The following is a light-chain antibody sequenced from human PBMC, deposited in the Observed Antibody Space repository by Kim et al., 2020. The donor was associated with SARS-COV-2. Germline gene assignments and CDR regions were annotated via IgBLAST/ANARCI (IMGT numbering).Light chain of an antibody. J-gene: IGKJ4*01. Sequence: ASVGDRVTIPCRASQGISSYLAGYQQKPGKAPKLLIYAASTLQSGVPSRFSGSGFGADFTLTISSLQPEDFASYYCQQVNSFPFTFGGGTKVDIK. V-gene: IGKV1-9*01. CDR1: QGISSY. CDR2: AAS. CDR3: QQVNSFPFT.